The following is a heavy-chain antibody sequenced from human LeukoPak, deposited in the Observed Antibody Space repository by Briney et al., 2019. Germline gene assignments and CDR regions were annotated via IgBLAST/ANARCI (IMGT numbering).Heavy chain of an antibody. CDR1: GFTFSSYA. V-gene: IGHV3-23*01. Sequence: GGSLRLSCAASGFTFSSYAMSWVRQAPGKGLEWVSAISGSGGSTYYVDSVKGRFTISRDNSKNTLYLQMNSLRAEDTAVYYCAKVFLHYDSSGSVFDYWGQGTLVTVSS. J-gene: IGHJ4*02. CDR2: ISGSGGST. CDR3: AKVFLHYDSSGSVFDY. D-gene: IGHD3-22*01.